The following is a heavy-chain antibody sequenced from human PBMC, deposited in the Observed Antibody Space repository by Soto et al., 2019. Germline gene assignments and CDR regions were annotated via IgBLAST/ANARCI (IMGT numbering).Heavy chain of an antibody. CDR1: GYTFSTYG. V-gene: IGHV1-18*01. CDR2: IRASNGDA. D-gene: IGHD3-9*01. J-gene: IGHJ4*02. CDR3: ARVAFDLECSPPSFAY. Sequence: QVQLVQSGAEVKKRGASVKVSCKASGYTFSTYGITWVRQAPGQGLAWMGWIRASNGDAYSAEKLRARVTVTTDTSTRTADIELMRLRSDVTAEYYCARVAFDLECSPPSFAYGGKGPLVTVS.